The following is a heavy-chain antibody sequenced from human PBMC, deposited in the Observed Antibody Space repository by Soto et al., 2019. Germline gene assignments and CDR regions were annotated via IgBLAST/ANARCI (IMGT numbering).Heavy chain of an antibody. CDR2: IYYSGST. Sequence: PSETLSLTCTVAGGSSSSYDWSWIRQPPGKGLEWIGYIYYSGSTNYNPSLKSRVTISVDTSKNQFSLKLSSVTAADTAVYYCARTFKYSSGWYDWFDPWGQGTLVTVS. CDR1: GGSSSSYD. D-gene: IGHD6-19*01. V-gene: IGHV4-59*01. CDR3: ARTFKYSSGWYDWFDP. J-gene: IGHJ5*02.